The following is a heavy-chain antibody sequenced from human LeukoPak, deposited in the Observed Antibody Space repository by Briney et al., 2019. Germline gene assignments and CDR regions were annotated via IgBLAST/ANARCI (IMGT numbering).Heavy chain of an antibody. Sequence: ASVKVSCRASGYTFTSYDISWARQATGQGLEWMGWMNPNSGNTGYAQKFQGRVTITRNTSISTAYMELSSLRSEDTAVYYCARGHYYYYMDVWGKGTTVTVSS. CDR2: MNPNSGNT. J-gene: IGHJ6*03. V-gene: IGHV1-8*03. CDR1: GYTFTSYD. CDR3: ARGHYYYYMDV.